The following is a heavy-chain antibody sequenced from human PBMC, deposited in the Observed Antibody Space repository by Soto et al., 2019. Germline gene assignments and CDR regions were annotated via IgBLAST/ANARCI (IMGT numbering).Heavy chain of an antibody. D-gene: IGHD2-15*01. V-gene: IGHV1-69*01. Sequence: QVQLVQSGAEVKKPGSSVKVSCKASGGTFSSYAISWVRQAPGQGLEWMGGIIPIFGTANYAQKFQGRVTITADESTSTAYMELSSLRSEDTAVYYCARAAVVVVVVAADVYGMDVWGQGTTVTVSS. CDR1: GGTFSSYA. CDR2: IIPIFGTA. J-gene: IGHJ6*02. CDR3: ARAAVVVVVVAADVYGMDV.